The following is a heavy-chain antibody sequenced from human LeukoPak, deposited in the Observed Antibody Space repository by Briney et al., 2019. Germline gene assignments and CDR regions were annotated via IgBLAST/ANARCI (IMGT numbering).Heavy chain of an antibody. V-gene: IGHV3-30*03. CDR1: GFTFSSYG. CDR3: ATKTAFDF. D-gene: IGHD5-18*01. CDR2: ISYDGSNK. J-gene: IGHJ4*02. Sequence: GGSLRLSCAASGFTFSSYGMHWVRQAPGKGLEWVAVISYDGSNKYYADSVKGRFTISRDNSKNTVDLQMNSLRAEDTAVYYCATKTAFDFWGQGTLVTVSS.